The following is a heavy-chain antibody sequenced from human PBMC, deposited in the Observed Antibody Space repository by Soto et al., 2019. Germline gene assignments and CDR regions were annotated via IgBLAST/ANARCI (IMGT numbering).Heavy chain of an antibody. CDR3: ARQGFGQLHGLVDV. CDR2: INHSGLT. Sequence: QVQLQESGPGLVKPSETLSLTCSVSGGSITSHYCSWFRQPPGKGLEWIGYINHSGLTSYNPSLKSRVTMSVDTSKTQFSLKVISVTAADTALYYCARQGFGQLHGLVDVWGPGTTFTVSS. V-gene: IGHV4-59*08. J-gene: IGHJ6*02. D-gene: IGHD3-10*01. CDR1: GGSITSHY.